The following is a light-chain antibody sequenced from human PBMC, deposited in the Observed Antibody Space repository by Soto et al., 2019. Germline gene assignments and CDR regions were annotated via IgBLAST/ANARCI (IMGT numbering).Light chain of an antibody. CDR2: HVT. Sequence: QSVLTQPPSASGSPGQSVTISCTGTSSDVGGYNRVSWYLHHPGKAPKLMIYHVTYRPSGVSNRYSGSKSGNSASLTISGLQADDEADYYCCSLTTSHTYVFXSGTKVTVL. CDR3: CSLTTSHTYV. V-gene: IGLV2-14*03. J-gene: IGLJ1*01. CDR1: SSDVGGYNR.